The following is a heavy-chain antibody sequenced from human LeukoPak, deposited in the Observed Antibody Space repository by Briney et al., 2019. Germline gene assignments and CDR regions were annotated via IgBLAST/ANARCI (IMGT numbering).Heavy chain of an antibody. CDR1: GGSFSDYY. CDR3: GYSSGYQYH. V-gene: IGHV4-34*01. Sequence: PSATLSLTCAVYGGSFSDYYCSWIRQPPGKGREWIGEINPGGSTNYSPSLKSRVTISVDPSKNQFSLKLSSVTAADTALYYCGYSSGYQYHWGQGTLVTVSS. D-gene: IGHD3-22*01. CDR2: INPGGST. J-gene: IGHJ5*02.